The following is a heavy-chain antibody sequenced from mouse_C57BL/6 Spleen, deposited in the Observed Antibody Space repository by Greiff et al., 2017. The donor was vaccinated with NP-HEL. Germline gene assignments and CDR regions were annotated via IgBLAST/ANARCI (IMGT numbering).Heavy chain of an antibody. CDR1: GYAFSSSW. D-gene: IGHD2-4*01. J-gene: IGHJ4*01. CDR3: ARFDYEGDYYAMDY. CDR2: IYPGDGDT. V-gene: IGHV1-82*01. Sequence: VKLVESGPELVKPGASVKISCKASGYAFSSSWMNWVKQRPGKGLEWIGRIYPGDGDTNYNGKFKGKATLTADKSSSTAYMQLSSLTSEDSAVYFCARFDYEGDYYAMDYWGQGTSVTVSS.